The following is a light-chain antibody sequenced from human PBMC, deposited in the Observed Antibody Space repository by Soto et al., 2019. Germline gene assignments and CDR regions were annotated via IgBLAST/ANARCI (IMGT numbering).Light chain of an antibody. CDR1: QSVSSN. CDR3: QQYNNWPPLT. Sequence: EIVMTQSPATLSVSPGERATLSCRASQSVSSNLAWYQQNPGHAPRLLIYGASTRATGIPARFSGSVSGKEFTLTIGSLQSEDFAVYYCQQYNNWPPLTFGGGTKVEIK. V-gene: IGKV3-15*01. CDR2: GAS. J-gene: IGKJ4*01.